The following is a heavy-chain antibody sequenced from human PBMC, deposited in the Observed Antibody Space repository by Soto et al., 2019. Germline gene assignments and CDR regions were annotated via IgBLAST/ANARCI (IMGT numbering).Heavy chain of an antibody. D-gene: IGHD3-10*02. J-gene: IGHJ4*02. CDR2: ISSSSTTI. Sequence: PGGSLRLSCAASGFTFSSYSMNWVRQAPGKGLEWVSYISSSSTTIFYADSVKGRFTISRDNAKNSLYLQMNSLRAEDTAVYYCARVWTGAYVRGLLYCDYWGQGTLVTVSS. CDR3: ARVWTGAYVRGLLYCDY. CDR1: GFTFSSYS. V-gene: IGHV3-48*01.